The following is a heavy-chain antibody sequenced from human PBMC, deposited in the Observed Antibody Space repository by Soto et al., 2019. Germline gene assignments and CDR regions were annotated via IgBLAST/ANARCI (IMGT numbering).Heavy chain of an antibody. CDR2: INHGRST. Sequence: QVQLRQWGAGLLKPSETLSLRCAVYGGSLSDYSWSWIRQSPEQGLEWIGEINHGRSTKYNPSLKSRVTISVDTSKNQVSLILTSATAADTAVYRFARGGGNSGYFFDYWGRGSLVTVSS. CDR1: GGSLSDYS. CDR3: ARGGGNSGYFFDY. D-gene: IGHD5-12*01. J-gene: IGHJ4*02. V-gene: IGHV4-34*02.